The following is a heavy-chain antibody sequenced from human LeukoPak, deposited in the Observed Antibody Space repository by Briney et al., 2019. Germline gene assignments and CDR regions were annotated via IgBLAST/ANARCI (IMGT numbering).Heavy chain of an antibody. CDR1: GFTFSSYG. V-gene: IGHV3-48*04. J-gene: IGHJ4*02. CDR3: ARSGKIYFDWLLDY. D-gene: IGHD3-9*01. Sequence: GGSLRLSCAASGFTFSSYGMSWVRQAPGKGLEWVSYISSSGSTRYYADSVKGRFTISWDNAKKSLYLQMNSLRAEDTAVYYCARSGKIYFDWLLDYWGQGALVTVSS. CDR2: ISSSGSTR.